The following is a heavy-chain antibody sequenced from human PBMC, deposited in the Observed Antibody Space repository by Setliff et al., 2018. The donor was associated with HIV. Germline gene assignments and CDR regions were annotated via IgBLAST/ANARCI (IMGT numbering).Heavy chain of an antibody. D-gene: IGHD6-13*01. V-gene: IGHV3-21*01. Sequence: GGSLRLSCAASGFTFSTYSMNWVRQAPGKGLEWVSAISSSSSYIYYADSVQCRFTISRDNAKNSLDLQMNSLRAEDTAVYYCARDGTAAAPTWFDPWGQGTLVTVSS. CDR2: ISSSSSYI. CDR1: GFTFSTYS. CDR3: ARDGTAAAPTWFDP. J-gene: IGHJ5*02.